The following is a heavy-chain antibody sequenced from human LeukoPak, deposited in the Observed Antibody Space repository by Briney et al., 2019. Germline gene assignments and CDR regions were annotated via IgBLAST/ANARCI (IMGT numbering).Heavy chain of an antibody. D-gene: IGHD5-12*01. V-gene: IGHV4-31*03. CDR1: GGSISSGGYY. J-gene: IGHJ4*02. Sequence: SETLSLTCTVSGGSISSGGYYWSWIRQHPGKGLEWIGYIYYSGSTYYNPSLKSRVTISVDTSKNQFSLKLSSVPAADTAVYYCARATRRGYSGYDTGYYFDYWGQGTLVTVSS. CDR2: IYYSGST. CDR3: ARATRRGYSGYDTGYYFDY.